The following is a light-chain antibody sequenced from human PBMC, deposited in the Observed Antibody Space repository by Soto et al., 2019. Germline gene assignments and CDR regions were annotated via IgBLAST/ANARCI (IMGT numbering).Light chain of an antibody. V-gene: IGKV1-39*01. CDR3: QQSYSTPSIT. CDR1: QSISSW. CDR2: DAS. J-gene: IGKJ5*01. Sequence: DIQMTQSPSTLSASVGDRVTITCRASQSISSWLAWYQQKPGEAPKLLIYDASSLQSGVPSRFSGSGSGTDFTLTISSLQPEDFATYYCQQSYSTPSITFGQGTRLEIK.